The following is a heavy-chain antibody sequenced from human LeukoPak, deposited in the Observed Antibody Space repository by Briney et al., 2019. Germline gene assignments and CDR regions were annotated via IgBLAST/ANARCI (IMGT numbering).Heavy chain of an antibody. V-gene: IGHV3-48*01. D-gene: IGHD3-3*01. CDR2: ISLSSSTI. Sequence: GGSLRLSCAASGFTFSGYSMNWIRQAPGKGLEWVSYISLSSSTIYYADSVKGRFTISRDNAKNSLYLQMNSLRAEDTAVYYCARDITIFGVIINFDYWGQGTLVTVSS. CDR3: ARDITIFGVIINFDY. J-gene: IGHJ4*02. CDR1: GFTFSGYS.